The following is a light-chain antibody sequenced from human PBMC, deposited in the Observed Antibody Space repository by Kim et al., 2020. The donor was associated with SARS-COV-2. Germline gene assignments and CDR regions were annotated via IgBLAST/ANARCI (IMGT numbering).Light chain of an antibody. Sequence: GQSITISCTGTSSDVGGYNYVSWYQRHPGKAPKLMIYDVRKRPSGVSNRFSGSKAANTASLTISGLQAEDEADYYCSSYTSSSTVIFGGGTQLTVL. CDR2: DVR. CDR3: SSYTSSSTVI. V-gene: IGLV2-14*04. CDR1: SSDVGGYNY. J-gene: IGLJ2*01.